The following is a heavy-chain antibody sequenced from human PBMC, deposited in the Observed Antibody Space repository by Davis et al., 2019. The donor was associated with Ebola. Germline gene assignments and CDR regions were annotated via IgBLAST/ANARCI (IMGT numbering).Heavy chain of an antibody. CDR2: INPSGGST. V-gene: IGHV1-46*01. Sequence: ASVKVSCKASGYTFTSHYMHWVRQAPGQGLEWMGIINPSGGSTSYAQKFQGRVTMTRDTSTSTVYMELSSLKSEDTAVYLCARDLGYYGSGSYYLDYWGQGTLVTVSS. D-gene: IGHD3-10*01. CDR3: ARDLGYYGSGSYYLDY. J-gene: IGHJ4*02. CDR1: GYTFTSHY.